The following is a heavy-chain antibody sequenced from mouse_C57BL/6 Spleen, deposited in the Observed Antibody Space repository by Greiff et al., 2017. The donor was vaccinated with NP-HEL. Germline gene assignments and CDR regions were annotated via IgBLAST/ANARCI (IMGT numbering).Heavy chain of an antibody. Sequence: QVQLQQSGPELVKPGASVKISCKASGYAFSSSWMNWVKQRPGKGLEWIGRIYPGDGDTNYNGKFKGKATLTADKSSSTAYMQLSSLTSEDSAVYFCARTNWDERDYWGQGTTLTVSS. V-gene: IGHV1-82*01. CDR2: IYPGDGDT. D-gene: IGHD4-1*01. CDR3: ARTNWDERDY. CDR1: GYAFSSSW. J-gene: IGHJ2*01.